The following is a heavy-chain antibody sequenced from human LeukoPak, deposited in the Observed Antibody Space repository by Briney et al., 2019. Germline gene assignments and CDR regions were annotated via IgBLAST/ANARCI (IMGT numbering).Heavy chain of an antibody. CDR2: IKQDGSEK. J-gene: IGHJ4*02. CDR1: GFTFSSYW. Sequence: GGSPRLSCAASGFTFSSYWMSWVRQAPGKGLEWVANIKQDGSEKYYVDSVKGRFTISRDNAKNSLYLQMNSLRAEDTAVYYCARVPSRKLLYPFDYWGQGTLVAVSS. V-gene: IGHV3-7*01. CDR3: ARVPSRKLLYPFDY. D-gene: IGHD2-2*02.